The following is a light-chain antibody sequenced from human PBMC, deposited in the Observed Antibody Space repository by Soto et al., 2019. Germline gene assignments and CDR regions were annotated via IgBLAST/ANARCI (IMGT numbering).Light chain of an antibody. CDR3: PQTNTFLPLT. CDR1: QGNSNW. CDR2: GAS. V-gene: IGKV1-12*01. J-gene: IGKJ4*01. Sequence: DIQMTQSPSSVSASVGDRVTITCRASQGNSNWLAWYQQQPGKAPKLLIYGASSLQSGVPSSFSGGGSGTHFTLIISSLQPEDFATYYCPQTNTFLPLTFGGGTKVEI.